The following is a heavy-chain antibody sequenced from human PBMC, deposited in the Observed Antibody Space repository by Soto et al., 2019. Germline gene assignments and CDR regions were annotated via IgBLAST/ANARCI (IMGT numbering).Heavy chain of an antibody. V-gene: IGHV4-34*01. Sequence: SETLSLTCAVYGGPFSGYYWSWIRQPPGKGLEWIGEINHSGSTNYNPSLKSRVTISVDTSKNQFSLKLSSVTAADTAVYYCARHLAYCGGDCSLAAFDIWGQGTMVTVSS. D-gene: IGHD2-21*02. CDR3: ARHLAYCGGDCSLAAFDI. CDR1: GGPFSGYY. J-gene: IGHJ3*02. CDR2: INHSGST.